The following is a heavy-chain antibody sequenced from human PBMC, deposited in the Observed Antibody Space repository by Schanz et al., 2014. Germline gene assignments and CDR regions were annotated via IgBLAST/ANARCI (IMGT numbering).Heavy chain of an antibody. CDR3: ATWSGNRLFHN. Sequence: QVQLQQWGAGLLKPSETLSLTCAFSGGPFSGYWWTWFRQSRGKGLEWIGEVNHGGYTNYNPSIKIRVTVPVDMSKKQFSLRLGSVTAADTAAYYCATWSGNRLFHNWGQGTLVTVSS. CDR2: VNHGGYT. V-gene: IGHV4-34*01. CDR1: GGPFSGYW. J-gene: IGHJ4*02.